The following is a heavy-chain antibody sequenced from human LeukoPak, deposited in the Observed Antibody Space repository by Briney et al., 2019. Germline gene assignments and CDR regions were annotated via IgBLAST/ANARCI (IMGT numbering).Heavy chain of an antibody. CDR2: IYPGDSDT. V-gene: IGHV5-51*01. D-gene: IGHD6-13*01. Sequence: GEYLKISCKGSGYSFTSYWIGWVRQMPGKGLEWMRIIYPGDSDTRYSPSFQGQVTISADKSISTAYLQWSSLKASDTDMYYCARHIGSISLEYYYYYMDVWGKGTTVTVSS. J-gene: IGHJ6*03. CDR3: ARHIGSISLEYYYYYMDV. CDR1: GYSFTSYW.